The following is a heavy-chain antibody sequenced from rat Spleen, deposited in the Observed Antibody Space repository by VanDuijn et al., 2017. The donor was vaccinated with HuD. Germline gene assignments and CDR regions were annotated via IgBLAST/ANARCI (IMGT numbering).Heavy chain of an antibody. Sequence: QVQLRESGPGLVQPSQTLSLTCTVSGFSLTSNGVSWVRQPPGKGLEWIAAITTGGSTYYNSALKSRLSISRDTSKSQVFLKMNNLQTEDTAMYFCARSDYASPYYFDYWGQGVMVTVSS. D-gene: IGHD1-12*01. V-gene: IGHV2S12*01. CDR1: GFSLTSNG. CDR2: ITTGGST. CDR3: ARSDYASPYYFDY. J-gene: IGHJ2*01.